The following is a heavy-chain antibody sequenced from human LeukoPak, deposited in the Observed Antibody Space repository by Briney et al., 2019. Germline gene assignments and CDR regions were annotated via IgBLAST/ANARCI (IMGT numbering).Heavy chain of an antibody. CDR3: TTNSPPLASMAGLRQSYFMDV. J-gene: IGHJ6*03. D-gene: IGHD6-19*01. CDR2: IKSNTAGGTT. CDR1: GFTFSSYA. Sequence: GGSLRLSCAASGFTFSSYAMSWVRQAPGKGLEWVGRIKSNTAGGTTDFAARLEGRFTISRDDSRGTLYLQLNSLKTEDTGVYYCTTNSPPLASMAGLRQSYFMDVWGKGTKVTVSS. V-gene: IGHV3-15*01.